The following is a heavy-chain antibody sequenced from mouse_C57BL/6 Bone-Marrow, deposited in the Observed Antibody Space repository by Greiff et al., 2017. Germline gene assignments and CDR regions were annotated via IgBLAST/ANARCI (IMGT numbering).Heavy chain of an antibody. D-gene: IGHD2-5*01. CDR1: GFTFSSYS. J-gene: IGHJ2*01. Sequence: EVKLMESGGGLVKPGASLKLSCAASGFTFSSYSMSWVRQTPEKRLEWVANISGGGGNTYYPVSVKGRFTLSRDNARNTPYLQMSSLRSEDTALYYCARPYYSSRYYFDYWGQGTTLTVSS. CDR2: ISGGGGNT. CDR3: ARPYYSSRYYFDY. V-gene: IGHV5-9*01.